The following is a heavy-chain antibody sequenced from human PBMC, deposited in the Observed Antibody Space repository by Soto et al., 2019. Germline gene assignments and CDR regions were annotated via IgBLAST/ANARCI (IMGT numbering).Heavy chain of an antibody. CDR3: ARWGPRYDSESYGYTWFDT. CDR2: ISPFNGNT. D-gene: IGHD3-16*01. CDR1: GYAFTTYG. J-gene: IGHJ5*02. Sequence: QVQLVQSGGEVKKPGASVKLSCKASGYAFTTYGHNWVRQAPGQGLEWMGWISPFNGNTKYAQEFQDRLTLTTDTSATTVYMELTSLRSDDTAVYYCARWGPRYDSESYGYTWFDTWGPGTLVIVSS. V-gene: IGHV1-18*04.